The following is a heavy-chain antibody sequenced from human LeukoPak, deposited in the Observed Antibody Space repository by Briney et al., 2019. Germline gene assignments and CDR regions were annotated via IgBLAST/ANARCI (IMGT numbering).Heavy chain of an antibody. Sequence: PSETLSLTCTVSGGSISSGTYYWGWIRQPPGKGLEWIGSIYYTGTTYYNPSLESRLTVSIDTSRNQFSLKLTSVTAADTAVYYCARTYYYHGSAPEYFDFWGQGTLVTVSS. CDR3: ARTYYYHGSAPEYFDF. CDR2: IYYTGTT. D-gene: IGHD3-22*01. J-gene: IGHJ4*02. V-gene: IGHV4-39*01. CDR1: GGSISSGTYY.